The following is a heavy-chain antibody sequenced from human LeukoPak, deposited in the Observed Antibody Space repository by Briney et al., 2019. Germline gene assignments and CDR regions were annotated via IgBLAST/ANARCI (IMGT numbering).Heavy chain of an antibody. J-gene: IGHJ4*02. CDR1: GFTFSSYA. V-gene: IGHV3-30-3*01. CDR2: ISYDGSNK. CDR3: ARDFDDSSGYYYEGYFDY. Sequence: GGSLRLSCAASGFTFSSYAMHWVRQAPGKGLEWVAVISYDGSNKYYADSVKGRFTISRDNSKNTLYLQMNSLRAEDTAVYYCARDFDDSSGYYYEGYFDYWGQGTLVTVSS. D-gene: IGHD3-22*01.